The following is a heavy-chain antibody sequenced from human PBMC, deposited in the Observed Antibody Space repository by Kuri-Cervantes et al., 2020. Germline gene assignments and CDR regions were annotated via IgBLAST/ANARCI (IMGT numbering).Heavy chain of an antibody. CDR2: ISAYNGNT. CDR3: ARDRMVQGVIMGWVYMDA. J-gene: IGHJ6*03. D-gene: IGHD3-10*01. Sequence: ASVKVSCKASGYTFTSYGISWVRQAPGQGLEWMGWISAYNGNTNYAQKLQGRVTMTTDTSTSTAYMELRSLRSDDTAVYYCARDRMVQGVIMGWVYMDAWGKGTTVTVSS. V-gene: IGHV1-18*01. CDR1: GYTFTSYG.